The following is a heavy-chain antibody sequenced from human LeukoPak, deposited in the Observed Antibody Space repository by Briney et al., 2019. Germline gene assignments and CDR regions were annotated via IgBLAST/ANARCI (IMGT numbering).Heavy chain of an antibody. CDR1: GFTFSSYD. CDR2: IWYDGSNK. V-gene: IGHV3-33*01. Sequence: PGGSLRLPCAASGFTFSSYDMHWVRQAPGKGLEWVAVIWYDGSNKYYADSVKGRFTISRDNSKNTLYLQMNSLRAEDTAVYYRARGQHSFDYWGQGTLVTVSS. J-gene: IGHJ4*02. CDR3: ARGQHSFDY. D-gene: IGHD6-13*01.